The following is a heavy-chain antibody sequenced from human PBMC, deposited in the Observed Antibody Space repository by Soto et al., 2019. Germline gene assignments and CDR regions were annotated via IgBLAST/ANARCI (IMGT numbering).Heavy chain of an antibody. J-gene: IGHJ4*02. CDR2: VSSSSIYI. CDR1: GFTFNTYT. Sequence: EVQLVESGGGLVKPGGSLRLSCAASGFTFNTYTLAWVRQAPGRGLEWVSSVSSSSIYIHYGDSVKGRFTISRDSAQNSVYLQMDSLRADDTAVYYCARETYCSSTSCYLDYWGRGTLVTVSS. V-gene: IGHV3-21*02. CDR3: ARETYCSSTSCYLDY. D-gene: IGHD2-2*01.